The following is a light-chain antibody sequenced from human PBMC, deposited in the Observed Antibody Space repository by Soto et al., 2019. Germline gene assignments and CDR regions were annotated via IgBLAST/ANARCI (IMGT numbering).Light chain of an antibody. Sequence: QSVLTQPPSVSEAPGQRVTISCTGSSSNIGAGYDVHWYQQLPGTAPKLLIYGNSNRPSGVPDRFSGSKSGTSASLAITGLQAEDEADYYCQSYDSSLSGSVFGGGTQLTVL. V-gene: IGLV1-40*01. CDR3: QSYDSSLSGSV. CDR2: GNS. J-gene: IGLJ2*01. CDR1: SSNIGAGYD.